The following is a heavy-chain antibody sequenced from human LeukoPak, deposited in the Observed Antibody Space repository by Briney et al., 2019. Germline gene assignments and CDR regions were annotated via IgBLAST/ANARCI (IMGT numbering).Heavy chain of an antibody. CDR2: ISSSSSYI. Sequence: KAGGSLRLSCAASGFTFSSYSMNWVRQAPGKGLEWVSCISSSSSYIYYADSVKGRFTISRDNSKNTLYLQMNSLRAEDTAVYYCATYYGDHNYYMDVWGKGTTVTVSS. D-gene: IGHD4-17*01. J-gene: IGHJ6*03. CDR3: ATYYGDHNYYMDV. CDR1: GFTFSSYS. V-gene: IGHV3-21*04.